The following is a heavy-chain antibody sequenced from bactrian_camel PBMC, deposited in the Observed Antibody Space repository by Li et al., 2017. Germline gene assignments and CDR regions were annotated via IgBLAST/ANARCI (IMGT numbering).Heavy chain of an antibody. V-gene: IGHV3S1*01. CDR3: AADSVNLQLARWYNY. CDR2: TIVGNKIT. J-gene: IGHJ4*01. D-gene: IGHD6*01. CDR1: GYTITAYC. Sequence: VQLVESGGDVVKPGGSLRLSCVASGYTITAYCMGWFRQVPGKEREGVATIVGNKITSYADSVKGRFNISKDNAKNTLHLQMNSLQAEDTATYYCAADSVNLQLARWYNYWGQGTQVTVS.